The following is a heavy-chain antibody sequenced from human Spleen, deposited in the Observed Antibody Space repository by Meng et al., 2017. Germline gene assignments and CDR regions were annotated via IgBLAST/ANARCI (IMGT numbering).Heavy chain of an antibody. Sequence: EVQLVESGGGLVQPGGSLSLSCAVSGFTFSSYWMQWVRQTPGKGLQWLSYINTDGSNINYADSVKGRFTISRDNAKNTVYLQMNSLRAEDTAAYYCVRVGGPNWYDAWGQGTLVTVSS. CDR3: VRVGGPNWYDA. D-gene: IGHD1-26*01. J-gene: IGHJ5*02. CDR2: INTDGSNI. CDR1: GFTFSSYW. V-gene: IGHV3-74*01.